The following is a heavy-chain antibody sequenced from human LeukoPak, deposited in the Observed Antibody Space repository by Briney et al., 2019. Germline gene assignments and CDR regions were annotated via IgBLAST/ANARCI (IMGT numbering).Heavy chain of an antibody. D-gene: IGHD6-19*01. Sequence: SETLSLTCTVSGGSISSYYWSWIRQPAGKGLEWIGRIYTSGSTNYNPSLKSRVTMSVDTSKNQLSLKLSSVTAADTAVYYCARDSSQWLVLGGFDPWGQGTLVTVSS. CDR1: GGSISSYY. J-gene: IGHJ5*02. CDR3: ARDSSQWLVLGGFDP. V-gene: IGHV4-4*07. CDR2: IYTSGST.